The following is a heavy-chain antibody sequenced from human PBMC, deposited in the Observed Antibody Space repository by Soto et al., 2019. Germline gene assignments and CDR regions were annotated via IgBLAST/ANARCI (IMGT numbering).Heavy chain of an antibody. D-gene: IGHD6-13*01. Sequence: PSETLSLTCAVYVGSLSGYYWTWIRQPPEKGLEWIGEINDIGGTDYNPSLKSRVTISLDTSKNQLSLKLSSVTAADTAVYYCARGRKGFSSSCYVDWGQGTLVTVSS. J-gene: IGHJ4*02. CDR3: ARGRKGFSSSCYVD. V-gene: IGHV4-34*01. CDR1: VGSLSGYY. CDR2: INDIGGT.